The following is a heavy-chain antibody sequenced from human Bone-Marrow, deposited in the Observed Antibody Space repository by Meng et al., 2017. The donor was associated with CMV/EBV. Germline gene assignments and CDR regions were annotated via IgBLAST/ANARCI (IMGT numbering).Heavy chain of an antibody. J-gene: IGHJ5*02. CDR3: AKSSSIVVVPADSFDP. D-gene: IGHD2-2*01. CDR1: GFTFSSYA. CDR2: IRYDGSNK. V-gene: IGHV3-30*02. Sequence: GESLKISCAASGFTFSSYAMHWVRQAPGKGLEWVAFIRYDGSNKYYADSVKGRFTISRDNSKNTLYLQMNSLRAEDTAVYYCAKSSSIVVVPADSFDPWGQGTLVTVSS.